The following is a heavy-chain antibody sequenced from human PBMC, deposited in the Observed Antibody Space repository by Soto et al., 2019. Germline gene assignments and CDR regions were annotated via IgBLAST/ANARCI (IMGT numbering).Heavy chain of an antibody. J-gene: IGHJ4*02. CDR1: GWSFSGYY. D-gene: IGHD3-22*01. CDR2: INHSGST. Sequence: XETLSLTCSVDGWSFSGYYWSWIRQPPGKGLEWIGEINHSGSTNYNPSLKSRVTISVDTSKNQFSLKLSSVTAADTAVYYCARGRGRYDSSGYLDYWGQGTLVTVSS. CDR3: ARGRGRYDSSGYLDY. V-gene: IGHV4-34*01.